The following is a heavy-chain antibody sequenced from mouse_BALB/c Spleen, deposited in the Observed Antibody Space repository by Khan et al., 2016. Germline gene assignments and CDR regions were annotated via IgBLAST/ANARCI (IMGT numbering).Heavy chain of an antibody. Sequence: VQLKQSGPELVKPGASVKMSCKSSGYTFTSYVMHWVKQKPGQGLEWIGYIDPYNDGTKYNEKFKGKATLTSDKSSSTAYMELSSLTSEDSAVYYCASRGYTGTYFDYWGQGTTLTVSS. CDR3: ASRGYTGTYFDY. CDR1: GYTFTSYV. J-gene: IGHJ2*01. D-gene: IGHD2-2*01. V-gene: IGHV1S136*01. CDR2: IDPYNDGT.